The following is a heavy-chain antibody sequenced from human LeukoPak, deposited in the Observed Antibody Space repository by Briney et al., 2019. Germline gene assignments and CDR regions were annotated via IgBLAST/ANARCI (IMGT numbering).Heavy chain of an antibody. D-gene: IGHD3-3*01. J-gene: IGHJ4*02. CDR1: GFTFSRHG. CDR3: ARDRAWNYFDY. CDR2: ISNDGSRK. V-gene: IGHV3-30*03. Sequence: GGSLRLSCAPSGFTFSRHGMHWVRQAPGKGLEWVAIISNDGSRKYYAHSVEGRYTISRDNSKNTLYLQMDSLRAEDTAVYYCARDRAWNYFDYWGQGTLVTVSS.